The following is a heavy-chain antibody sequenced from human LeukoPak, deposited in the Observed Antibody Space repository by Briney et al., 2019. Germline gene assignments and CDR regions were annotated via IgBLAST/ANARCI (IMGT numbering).Heavy chain of an antibody. D-gene: IGHD3-3*01. J-gene: IGHJ4*02. CDR1: GFTFSRHG. CDR3: ARDRAWNYFDY. CDR2: ISNDGSRK. V-gene: IGHV3-30*03. Sequence: GGSLRLSCAPSGFTFSRHGMHWVRQAPGKGLEWVAIISNDGSRKYYAHSVEGRYTISRDNSKNTLYLQMDSLRAEDTAVYYCARDRAWNYFDYWGQGTLVTVSS.